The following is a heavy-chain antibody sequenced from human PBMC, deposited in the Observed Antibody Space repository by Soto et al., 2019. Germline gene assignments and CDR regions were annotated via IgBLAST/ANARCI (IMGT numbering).Heavy chain of an antibody. J-gene: IGHJ3*02. CDR3: ATWLLREHAYDI. D-gene: IGHD1-26*01. CDR2: LYDVDGT. CDR1: GLTISGKKY. Sequence: SLRLSCTALGLTISGKKYMSWVRQAPGRGLEWVSSLYDVDGTYYADSVKGRFTISSDTSKTIVFLQMRSLGPDDTAVYYCATWLLREHAYDIWGLGTTVPVSS. V-gene: IGHV3-53*01.